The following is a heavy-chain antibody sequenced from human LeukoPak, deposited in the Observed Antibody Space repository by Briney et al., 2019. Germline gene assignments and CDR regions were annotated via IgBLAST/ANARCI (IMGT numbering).Heavy chain of an antibody. CDR3: ARDVGGGPFFDY. J-gene: IGHJ4*02. Sequence: PSETLSLTCTVSGGSMSSFYWGWIRQPPGKGREWIGYIYYRGSTDYNPSLKSRVTISLDTSKNQFSLKLSSVTAADTAVYYCARDVGGGPFFDYWGQGTLVTVSS. D-gene: IGHD2-15*01. CDR1: GGSMSSFY. V-gene: IGHV4-59*01. CDR2: IYYRGST.